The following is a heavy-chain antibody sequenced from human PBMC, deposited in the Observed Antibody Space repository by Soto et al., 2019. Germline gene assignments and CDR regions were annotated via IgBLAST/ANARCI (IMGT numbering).Heavy chain of an antibody. CDR3: ARELLFYDSDGFSWDDAFDI. CDR2: IYQSGST. J-gene: IGHJ3*02. V-gene: IGHV4-30-2*01. Sequence: QMHLQESGSGLVKPSQTLSLTCAVSGGSLSSSAYSWSWIRQPPGKGLEWIGFIYQSGSTYYNPSLKSHVTMSLDRPTNQFTLKLSSVTAADTAVYYCARELLFYDSDGFSWDDAFDIWGQGTMFTVSS. CDR1: GGSLSSSAYS. D-gene: IGHD3-22*01.